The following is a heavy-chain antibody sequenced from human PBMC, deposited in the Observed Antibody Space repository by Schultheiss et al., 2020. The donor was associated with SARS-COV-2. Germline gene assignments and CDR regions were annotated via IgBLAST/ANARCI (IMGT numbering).Heavy chain of an antibody. D-gene: IGHD1-26*01. CDR3: AHRLVGRKSSPIGWFDP. J-gene: IGHJ5*02. CDR2: IDWDDDH. Sequence: SGPTLVKPTQTLTLTCTFSGFSLSTSGMCVSWIRQPPGKALEWLARIDWDDDHLYSPSLKTRLTITKDTSKNQVVLTMTNMDPVDTATYYCAHRLVGRKSSPIGWFDPWGQGTLVTVSS. CDR1: GFSLSTSGMC. V-gene: IGHV2-70*12.